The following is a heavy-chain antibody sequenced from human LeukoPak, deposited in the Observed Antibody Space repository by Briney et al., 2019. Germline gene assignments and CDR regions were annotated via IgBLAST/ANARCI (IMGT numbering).Heavy chain of an antibody. CDR1: GFSFTGYG. V-gene: IGHV3-33*01. CDR3: ARGRGGYTDHYYTDV. Sequence: GRSLRLSCVASGFSFTGYGMHWVRQAPGKGLEWVALIWYDGSQEYYADPVKGRFTISRDNSKNTVSLQMSSLGGEDTAVYYCARGRGGYTDHYYTDVWGKGTTVTVSS. J-gene: IGHJ6*03. CDR2: IWYDGSQE. D-gene: IGHD3-22*01.